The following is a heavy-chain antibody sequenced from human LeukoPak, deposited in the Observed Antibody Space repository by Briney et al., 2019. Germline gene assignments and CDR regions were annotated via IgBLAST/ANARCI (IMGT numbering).Heavy chain of an antibody. D-gene: IGHD3-10*01. CDR2: IYTSGST. CDR1: GGSISGYY. J-gene: IGHJ4*02. CDR3: ARGVVDGSGSYPDYFDY. V-gene: IGHV4-4*07. Sequence: PSETLSLTCTVSGGSISGYYWSWIRQPAGKGLEWIGRIYTSGSTNYNPSLKSRVTMSVDTSKNQFSLKLSSVTAADTAVYYCARGVVDGSGSYPDYFDYWGQGTLVTVSS.